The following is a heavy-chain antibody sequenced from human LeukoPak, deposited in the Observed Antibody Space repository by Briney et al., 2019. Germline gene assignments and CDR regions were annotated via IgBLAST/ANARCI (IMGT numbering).Heavy chain of an antibody. CDR1: GFTFSSYW. Sequence: GGSLRLSCAASGFTFSSYWMSWVRQAPGKGLEWVGRIKKKADGGTAEYAAPVKSRFSISRDDSKNTVYLQMNSLETEDTAMYYCTTEGLPGSFDYWGQGTLVTVSS. D-gene: IGHD4-11*01. V-gene: IGHV3-15*01. CDR3: TTEGLPGSFDY. CDR2: IKKKADGGTA. J-gene: IGHJ4*02.